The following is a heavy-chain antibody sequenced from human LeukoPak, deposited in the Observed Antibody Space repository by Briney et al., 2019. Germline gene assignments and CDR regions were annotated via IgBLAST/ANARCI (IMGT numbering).Heavy chain of an antibody. J-gene: IGHJ4*02. V-gene: IGHV3-23*01. D-gene: IGHD2-15*01. CDR3: AKTRVSVVAATALAPAD. CDR2: ISGSGGST. Sequence: GGSLRLSCAASGFTFSSYAMSWVRQAPGKGLDWVSAISGSGGSTYYADSPKGRFTISRDNSKNTLYPQTNSLNSDDTAGYYLAKTRVSVVAATALAPADWGQGTLVSVSS. CDR1: GFTFSSYA.